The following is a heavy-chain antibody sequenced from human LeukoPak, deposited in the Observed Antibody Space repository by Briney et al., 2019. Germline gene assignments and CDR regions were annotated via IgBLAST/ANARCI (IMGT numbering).Heavy chain of an antibody. D-gene: IGHD2-2*01. CDR2: INPNSGGT. CDR3: AREGYCTSTSCYAISDY. CDR1: GYTFTGYY. J-gene: IGHJ4*02. Sequence: GASVKVSCKASGYTFTGYYMHWVRQAPGQGLEWMGWINPNSGGTNYVQKFQGRVTMTRDTSISTAYMELSRLTSDDTAVYYCAREGYCTSTSCYAISDYWGQGSLVTVSS. V-gene: IGHV1-2*02.